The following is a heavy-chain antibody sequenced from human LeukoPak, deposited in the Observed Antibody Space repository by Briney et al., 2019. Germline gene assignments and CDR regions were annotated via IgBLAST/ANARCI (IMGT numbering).Heavy chain of an antibody. CDR1: GGSISSSSYY. V-gene: IGHV4-39*07. Sequence: PSETLSLTCTVSGGSISSSSYYWGWIRQPPGKGLEWIGSIYYSGSTYYNPSLKRRVTIALDTPKNQFSLKLTSVTAADTAIYYCARSRGGFGDYGSWFDPWGQGTLVIVSS. CDR3: ARSRGGFGDYGSWFDP. CDR2: IYYSGST. J-gene: IGHJ5*02. D-gene: IGHD4-17*01.